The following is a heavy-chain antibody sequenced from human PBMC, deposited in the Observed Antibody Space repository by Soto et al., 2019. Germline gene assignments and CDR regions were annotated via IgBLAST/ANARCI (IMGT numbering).Heavy chain of an antibody. CDR1: GFTFSSYA. J-gene: IGHJ3*02. CDR3: AKDRGDSGSYYGQGGAFDI. V-gene: IGHV3-23*01. CDR2: ISGSGGST. Sequence: EVQLLESGGGLVQPGGSLRLSCAASGFTFSSYAMSWVRQAPGKRLEWVSAISGSGGSTYYADSVKGRFTISRDNSKNTLYLQMNSLRAEDTAVYYCAKDRGDSGSYYGQGGAFDIWGQGTMVTVSS. D-gene: IGHD1-26*01.